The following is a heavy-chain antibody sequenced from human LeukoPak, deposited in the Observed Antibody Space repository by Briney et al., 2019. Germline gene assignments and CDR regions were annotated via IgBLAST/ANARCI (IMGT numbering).Heavy chain of an antibody. J-gene: IGHJ4*02. CDR2: IYYSGNT. CDR3: ARMDTAMVVYFDF. Sequence: PSETLSLTCTVSGGSIASSIYYWDWIRQPPGKGLEWIGSIYYSGNTYYNPSLKSRVTISVDTSKNQFSLKLSSVTAADTAVYYCARMDTAMVVYFDFWGQGTLVTVSS. D-gene: IGHD5-18*01. CDR1: GGSIASSIYY. V-gene: IGHV4-39*01.